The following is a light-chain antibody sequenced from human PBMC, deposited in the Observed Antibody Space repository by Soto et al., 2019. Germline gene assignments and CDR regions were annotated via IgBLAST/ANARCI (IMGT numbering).Light chain of an antibody. Sequence: QSALAQPRPPSGAPGKSVALSCTGTSSYGGGYNSFSWYQQHPRKSPKIMIYEVNKRPSGVPDRFSGSKSGNTASLTISGLQAEGQADYYFSSHAGIINVFGAGTKAPS. V-gene: IGLV2-8*01. CDR1: SSYGGGYNS. CDR2: EVN. J-gene: IGLJ1*01. CDR3: SSHAGIINV.